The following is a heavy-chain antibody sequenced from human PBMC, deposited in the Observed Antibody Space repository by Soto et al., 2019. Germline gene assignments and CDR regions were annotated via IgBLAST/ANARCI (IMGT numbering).Heavy chain of an antibody. Sequence: QVQLVQSGAEVKKPGSSVKVSCKASGGTFSSYAISWVRQAPGQGLEWMGGIIPIFGTANYAQKFQGRVTITGDGSTSTAYMELRSLRSEDTAVYYCARGGVAVARKRGHYYYYGMDVWGQGITVTVSS. V-gene: IGHV1-69*01. CDR1: GGTFSSYA. J-gene: IGHJ6*02. CDR2: IIPIFGTA. D-gene: IGHD6-19*01. CDR3: ARGGVAVARKRGHYYYYGMDV.